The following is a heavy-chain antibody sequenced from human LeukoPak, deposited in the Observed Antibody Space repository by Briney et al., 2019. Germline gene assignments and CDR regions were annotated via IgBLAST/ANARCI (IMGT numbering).Heavy chain of an antibody. Sequence: GRSLRLSCAVSGFSFTSYSMDWVCQAPGKGLWCVSSISISSSYIYYADSVKGRSTISRNNAKTSLHLQFNQLRAEEPAVYSWARAITIKVVSSDAFDIWGQGTMATDCS. D-gene: IGHD3-22*01. CDR2: ISISSSYI. J-gene: IGHJ3*02. V-gene: IGHV3-21*01. CDR3: ARAITIKVVSSDAFDI. CDR1: GFSFTSYS.